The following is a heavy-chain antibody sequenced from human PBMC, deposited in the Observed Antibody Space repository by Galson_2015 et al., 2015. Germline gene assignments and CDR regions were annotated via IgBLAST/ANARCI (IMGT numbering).Heavy chain of an antibody. CDR2: ISSSSSYI. J-gene: IGHJ4*02. CDR1: GFTFSSYR. CDR3: ARDAGDIVAMGGNPIHDY. V-gene: IGHV3-21*01. Sequence: SLRLSCAASGFTFSSYRMNWVRQAPGKGLEWVSSISSSSSYIYYADSVKGRFTISRDNAKNSLYLQMNSLRAEDTAVYYCARDAGDIVAMGGNPIHDYWGQGTLVTVSS. D-gene: IGHD5-12*01.